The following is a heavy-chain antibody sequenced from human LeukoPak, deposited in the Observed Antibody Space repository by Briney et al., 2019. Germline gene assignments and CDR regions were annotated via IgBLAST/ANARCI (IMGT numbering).Heavy chain of an antibody. J-gene: IGHJ4*02. D-gene: IGHD5-24*01. CDR3: ATSHGPGDY. V-gene: IGHV3-30*03. CDR2: ISYDGSNR. CDR1: GFTFSSYG. Sequence: PGGSLRLSCAASGFTFSSYGMHWVRQAPGKGLEWVAVISYDGSNRYYADSVKGRFTISRDNSKNTLYLQMNSLRAEDTAVYYCATSHGPGDYWGQGTLVTVSS.